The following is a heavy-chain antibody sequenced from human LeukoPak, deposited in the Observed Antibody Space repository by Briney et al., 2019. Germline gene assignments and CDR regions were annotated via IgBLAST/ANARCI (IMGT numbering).Heavy chain of an antibody. J-gene: IGHJ4*02. CDR2: IWYDGSKR. CDR3: GRDGGISIDY. CDR1: VFTFSSYG. D-gene: IGHD1-26*01. V-gene: IGHV3-33*01. Sequence: GGSLRLFCAASVFTFSSYGMHWVRQAPGKGLEWVAVIWYDGSKRYYADSVMGRFTIFRDIAKNTLYLQMNSLRADDTAVYYCGRDGGISIDYWGQGALVTVSS.